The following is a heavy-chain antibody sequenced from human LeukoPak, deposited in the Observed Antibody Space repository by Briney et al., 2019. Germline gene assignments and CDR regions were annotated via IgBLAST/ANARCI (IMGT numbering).Heavy chain of an antibody. CDR1: GFSFSAYS. CDR3: ARDGIADYYDSSGYHY. Sequence: GGSLRLSCAASGFSFSAYSMNWVRQTPGKGLEWVSAIGSGTSQIWYADSVKGRFTISRDNAKNSLYLEMTSLRAEDTAVYYCARDGIADYYDSSGYHYWGQGTLVTVSS. J-gene: IGHJ4*02. V-gene: IGHV3-21*01. D-gene: IGHD3-22*01. CDR2: IGSGTSQI.